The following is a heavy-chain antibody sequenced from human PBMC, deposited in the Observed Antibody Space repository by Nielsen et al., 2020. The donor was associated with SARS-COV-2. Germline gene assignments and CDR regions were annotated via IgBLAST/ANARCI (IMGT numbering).Heavy chain of an antibody. Sequence: GESLKISCAASGFTVSSNYMSWVRQAPGKGLEWVSVIYSGGSTYYADSVKGRFTISRDNSKNSLYLQMNSLRTEDTALYYCANEVRGVFYWGQGTLVTVSS. CDR3: ANEVRGVFY. J-gene: IGHJ4*02. CDR1: GFTVSSNY. D-gene: IGHD2-8*02. V-gene: IGHV3-53*05. CDR2: IYSGGST.